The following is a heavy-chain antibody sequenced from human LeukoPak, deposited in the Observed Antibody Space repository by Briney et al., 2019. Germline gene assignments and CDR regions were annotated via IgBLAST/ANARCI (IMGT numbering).Heavy chain of an antibody. D-gene: IGHD2-2*01. V-gene: IGHV4-39*07. J-gene: IGHJ6*03. CDR2: IYYSGST. CDR1: GGSISSSSYY. CDR3: VCEVVPAFRNLYMDV. Sequence: SETLSLTCTVSGGSISSSSYYWGWIRQPPGKGLEWIGSIYYSGSTYYNPSLKSRVTISVDTSKNQFSLKLSSVTAADTAVYYCVCEVVPAFRNLYMDVWGKGTTVTVSS.